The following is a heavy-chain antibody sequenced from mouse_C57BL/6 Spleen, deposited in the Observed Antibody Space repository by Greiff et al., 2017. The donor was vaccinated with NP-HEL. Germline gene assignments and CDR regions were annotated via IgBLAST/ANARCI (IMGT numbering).Heavy chain of an antibody. CDR3: ASPFFYGSSYAWFAY. CDR1: GFNIKDYY. D-gene: IGHD1-1*01. Sequence: EVKLMESGAELVKPGASVKLSCTASGFNIKDYYMHWVKQRTEQGLEWIGRLDPEDGETKYAPKFPGKATITADTSSNTAYLQLSSLTSEDTAVYYCASPFFYGSSYAWFAYWGQGTLVTVSA. V-gene: IGHV14-2*01. CDR2: LDPEDGET. J-gene: IGHJ3*01.